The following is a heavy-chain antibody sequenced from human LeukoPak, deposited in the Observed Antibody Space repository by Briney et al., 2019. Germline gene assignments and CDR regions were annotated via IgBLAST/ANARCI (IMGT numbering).Heavy chain of an antibody. J-gene: IGHJ6*03. Sequence: SETLSLTCTVSGGSISSGSYYWSWIRQPAGKGLEWIGRIYTSGSTNYNPSLKSRVTISVDTSKNQFSLKLSSVTAADTAVYYCARDGYSYGHQENYYYYMDVWGKGTTVTVSS. V-gene: IGHV4-61*02. CDR1: GGSISSGSYY. CDR2: IYTSGST. CDR3: ARDGYSYGHQENYYYYMDV. D-gene: IGHD5-18*01.